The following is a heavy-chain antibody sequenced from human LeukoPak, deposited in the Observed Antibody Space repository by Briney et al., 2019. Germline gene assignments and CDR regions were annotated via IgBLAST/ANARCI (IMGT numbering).Heavy chain of an antibody. Sequence: GGSLRLSCEASGFTFSSYAMSWVRQAPGKGLEWVSAISGSGGSTHYADSVKGRFTISRDNSKNTLYLQMNSLRAEDTAVYYCAKSSYYDSSGYYREYYFDYWGQGTLVTVSS. CDR1: GFTFSSYA. J-gene: IGHJ4*02. V-gene: IGHV3-23*01. CDR2: ISGSGGST. CDR3: AKSSYYDSSGYYREYYFDY. D-gene: IGHD3-22*01.